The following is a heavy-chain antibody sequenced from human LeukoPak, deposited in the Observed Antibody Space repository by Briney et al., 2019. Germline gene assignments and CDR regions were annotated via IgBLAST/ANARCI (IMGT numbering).Heavy chain of an antibody. J-gene: IGHJ4*02. CDR2: ISGSGGST. Sequence: GGSLGLSCAASGFTFSSYAMSWVRQAPGKGLEWVSAISGSGGSTYYADSVKGRFTISRDNSKNTLYLQMNSLRAEDTAVYYCAKDGTMIVEYYFDYWGQGTLVTVSS. CDR3: AKDGTMIVEYYFDY. V-gene: IGHV3-23*01. CDR1: GFTFSSYA. D-gene: IGHD3-22*01.